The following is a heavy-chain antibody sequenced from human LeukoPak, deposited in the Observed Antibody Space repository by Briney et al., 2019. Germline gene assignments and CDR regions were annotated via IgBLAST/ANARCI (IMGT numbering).Heavy chain of an antibody. CDR2: IRSKAYGGTT. J-gene: IGHJ4*02. D-gene: IGHD3-9*01. CDR1: GFTFDDYA. V-gene: IGHV3-49*03. Sequence: GGSLRLSCAASGFTFDDYAMSWFRQAPGKGLEWVGFIRSKAYGGTTEYAASVKGRFTISRDDSKSIAYLQMNSLKTEDTAVYYCTRSGVLRYFDWSLEFDYWGQGTLVTVSS. CDR3: TRSGVLRYFDWSLEFDY.